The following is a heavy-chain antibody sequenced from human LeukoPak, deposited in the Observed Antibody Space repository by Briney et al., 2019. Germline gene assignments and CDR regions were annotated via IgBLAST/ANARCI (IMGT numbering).Heavy chain of an antibody. CDR1: GGSISSSSYY. Sequence: SETLSLTCTVSGGSISSSSYYWGWIRQPPGKGLEWIGSIYYSGSTYYNPSLKSRVTISVDTSKNQFSLKLSSVTAADTAVYYCARAAGISGYYLNDYWGQGTLVTVSS. J-gene: IGHJ4*02. CDR3: ARAAGISGYYLNDY. D-gene: IGHD3-22*01. CDR2: IYYSGST. V-gene: IGHV4-39*07.